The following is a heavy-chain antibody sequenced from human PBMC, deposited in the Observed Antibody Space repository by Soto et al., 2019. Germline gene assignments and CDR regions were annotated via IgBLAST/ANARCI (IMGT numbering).Heavy chain of an antibody. J-gene: IGHJ4*02. CDR2: VYHTGNT. D-gene: IGHD1-20*01. CDR1: GVSITGYY. CDR3: AREQYNWKL. Sequence: SETLSLTCSVSGVSITGYYWTWIRHPPGKGLEWIGYVYHTGNTYYNPSLKSRVTISLDTSKNQVSLRLRSVTAAETAVYYCAREQYNWKLWGQGTLVTVSS. V-gene: IGHV4-59*01.